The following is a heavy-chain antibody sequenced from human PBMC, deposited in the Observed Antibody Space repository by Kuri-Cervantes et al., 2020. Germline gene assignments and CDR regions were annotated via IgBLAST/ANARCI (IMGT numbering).Heavy chain of an antibody. D-gene: IGHD4-17*01. CDR1: GFSLSNARMG. V-gene: IGHV4-38-2*02. CDR3: ARQEGEDGESY. CDR2: IYHSGST. J-gene: IGHJ4*02. Sequence: SGPTLVKPTETLTLTCTVSGFSLSNARMGVSWIRQPPGKGLEWIGSIYHSGSTYYNPSLKSRVTISVDTSKNQFSLKLSSVTAAGTAVYYCARQEGEDGESYWGQGTLVTVSS.